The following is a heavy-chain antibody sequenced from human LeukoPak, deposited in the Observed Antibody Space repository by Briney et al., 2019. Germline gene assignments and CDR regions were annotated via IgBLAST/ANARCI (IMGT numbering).Heavy chain of an antibody. D-gene: IGHD3-10*01. Sequence: GASVKVSCKASGYTFTSYDINWVRQAPGQGLEWMGWISAYNGNTNYAQKLQGRVTMTTDTSTSTAYMELRSLRSDDTAVYYCARLKGEFPLPWFDPWGQGTLVTVSS. CDR2: ISAYNGNT. V-gene: IGHV1-18*01. J-gene: IGHJ5*02. CDR3: ARLKGEFPLPWFDP. CDR1: GYTFTSYD.